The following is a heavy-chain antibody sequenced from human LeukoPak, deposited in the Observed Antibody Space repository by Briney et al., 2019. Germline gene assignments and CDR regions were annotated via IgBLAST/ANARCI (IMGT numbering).Heavy chain of an antibody. CDR3: TKRQGPTSGSYDYFDP. D-gene: IGHD1-26*01. CDR1: GGSISGNY. Sequence: SQTLSLTCTVSGGSISGNYWSWIRQPPGQGLEWIAYIHSSGYTNYNPSLKRRVTISVDTSNNQFSLKVTSVTAADTAMYYCTKRQGPTSGSYDYFDPWGQGALVTVSS. CDR2: IHSSGYT. V-gene: IGHV4-4*09. J-gene: IGHJ5*02.